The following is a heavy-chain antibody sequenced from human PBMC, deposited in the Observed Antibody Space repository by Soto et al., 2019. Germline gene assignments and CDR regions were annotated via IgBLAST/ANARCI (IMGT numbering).Heavy chain of an antibody. CDR1: GDSISSSNYY. V-gene: IGHV4-39*07. J-gene: IGHJ5*02. CDR3: ARGQRFSDWFDP. Sequence: KPSETLSLTCTVSGDSISSSNYYWGWIRQPPGKGLEWLGKIYYAGGTHYNPSLKSRVTISLDTSKNQFSLRLLSVTDADTAVYYCARGQRFSDWFDPWGQGTLVTVSS. CDR2: IYYAGGT. D-gene: IGHD3-3*01.